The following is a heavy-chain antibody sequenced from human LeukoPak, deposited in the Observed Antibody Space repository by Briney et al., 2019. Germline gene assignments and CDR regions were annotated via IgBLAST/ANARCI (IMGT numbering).Heavy chain of an antibody. J-gene: IGHJ4*01. V-gene: IGHV4-4*07. CDR2: IHISGRT. CDR3: AGRGLTTGWTFDY. Sequence: SETLSPTCSVSGGSISTYYWSWIRQPAGKGLEWIAQIHISGRTDLNPSLKSRVSISMDTPNNQFSLMINSVTAADTAIYYCAGRGLTTGWTFDYWGHGTQVTVSS. CDR1: GGSISTYY. D-gene: IGHD6-19*01.